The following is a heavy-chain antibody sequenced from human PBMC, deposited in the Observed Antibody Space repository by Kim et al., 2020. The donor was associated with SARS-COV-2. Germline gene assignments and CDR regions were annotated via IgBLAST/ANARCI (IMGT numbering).Heavy chain of an antibody. V-gene: IGHV1-46*01. Sequence: ASVKVSCKASGYTFTSYYMHWVRQAPGQGLEWMGIINPSGGSTSYAQKFQGRVTMTRDTSTSTVYMELSSLRSEDTAVYYCARHGIVVVVAATGWFDPWGQGTLVTVSS. J-gene: IGHJ5*02. D-gene: IGHD2-15*01. CDR2: INPSGGST. CDR1: GYTFTSYY. CDR3: ARHGIVVVVAATGWFDP.